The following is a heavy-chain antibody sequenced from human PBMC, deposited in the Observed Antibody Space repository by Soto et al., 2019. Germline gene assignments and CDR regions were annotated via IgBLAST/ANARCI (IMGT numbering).Heavy chain of an antibody. CDR1: GFTFSSYA. Sequence: AVGSLSLSCAASGFTFSSYAMSWGRRAPAKGLEWVSAISGSGGSTYYADSVKGRFTISRDNSKNTLYLQMNSLRAEDTAVYYCAKARVVRDYYYGMDVWGQGTTVTVSS. CDR3: AKARVVRDYYYGMDV. V-gene: IGHV3-23*01. D-gene: IGHD2-15*01. CDR2: ISGSGGST. J-gene: IGHJ6*02.